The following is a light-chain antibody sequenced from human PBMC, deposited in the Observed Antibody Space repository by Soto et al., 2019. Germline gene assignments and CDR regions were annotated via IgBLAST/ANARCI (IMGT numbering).Light chain of an antibody. CDR1: QSININ. CDR2: GAS. J-gene: IGKJ4*01. CDR3: QPYNNWPLT. V-gene: IGKV3-15*01. Sequence: EIVLTQSPGTLSLSPGERATLSCRASQSININLAWYQQKTGQAPRILIYGASTRDTGLPARFSGSRSGAEFTLTINRLQSEDFEVYYCQPYNNWPLTFGGGTKVDIK.